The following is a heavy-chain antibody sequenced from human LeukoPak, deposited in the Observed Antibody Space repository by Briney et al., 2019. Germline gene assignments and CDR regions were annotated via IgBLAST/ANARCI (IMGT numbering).Heavy chain of an antibody. D-gene: IGHD1-26*01. V-gene: IGHV3-21*01. Sequence: GGSLRLSCAASGFTFSSYAMHWVRQAPGKGLEWVSSISSSSSFIYYADSVKGRFTISRDNAKNSLYLQMNSLRAEDTAVYYCARDSGIYSGSYYYFNYWGQGTLVTVSS. CDR1: GFTFSSYA. CDR2: ISSSSSFI. J-gene: IGHJ4*02. CDR3: ARDSGIYSGSYYYFNY.